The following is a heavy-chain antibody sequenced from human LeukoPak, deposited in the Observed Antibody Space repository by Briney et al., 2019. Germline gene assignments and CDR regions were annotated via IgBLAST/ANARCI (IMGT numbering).Heavy chain of an antibody. CDR3: ASTIVVVPAAIHTTAENDAFDI. V-gene: IGHV1-69*13. CDR1: GGTFSGYA. CDR2: IIPTFGTA. Sequence: SVKVSCEASGGTFSGYAISWVRQAPGQGLEWMGGIIPTFGTANYAQKFQARVTIPADESTSRAYMELSSLRSEDTAVYYCASTIVVVPAAIHTTAENDAFDIWGQGTMVTVSS. D-gene: IGHD2-2*01. J-gene: IGHJ3*02.